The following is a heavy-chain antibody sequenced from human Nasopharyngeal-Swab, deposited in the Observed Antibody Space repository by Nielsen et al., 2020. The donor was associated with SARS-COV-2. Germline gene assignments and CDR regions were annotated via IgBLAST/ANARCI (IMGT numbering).Heavy chain of an antibody. CDR3: ARDATGTTRKNGWFDP. Sequence: GESLKISCAASGFTVSSNYMSWVRQAPGKGLEWVSVICSGGSTYYADSVKGRFTITRDNTKNTLYIQMNSLRTEDTAVYYCARDATGTTRKNGWFDPWGQGTLVTVSS. CDR1: GFTVSSNY. V-gene: IGHV3-66*01. D-gene: IGHD1-1*01. J-gene: IGHJ5*02. CDR2: ICSGGST.